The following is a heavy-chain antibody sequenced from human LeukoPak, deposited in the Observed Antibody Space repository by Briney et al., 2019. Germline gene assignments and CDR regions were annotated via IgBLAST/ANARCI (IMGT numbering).Heavy chain of an antibody. V-gene: IGHV3-23*01. CDR3: TPTPSGNYYLRIPY. CDR1: GFIFSDYA. Sequence: QPGGSLRLSCATSGFIFSDYAMTWVRQAPGQGLEWISGISGAGDNTYYADSVKGRFTISRDNSKNVLLLQMSGLTAEDSALYYCTPTPSGNYYLRIPYWGQGTRVTVSS. D-gene: IGHD3-10*01. CDR2: ISGAGDNT. J-gene: IGHJ4*02.